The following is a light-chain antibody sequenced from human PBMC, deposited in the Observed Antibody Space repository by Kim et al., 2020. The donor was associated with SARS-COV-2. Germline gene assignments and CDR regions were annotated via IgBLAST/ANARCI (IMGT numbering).Light chain of an antibody. V-gene: IGLV2-11*03. CDR2: DVN. Sequence: GQSVTISCTGTRNDVGNYNYVSWYQQHPGKAPELLIYDVNQRPSRVPDRFSGSKSGNTASLTISGLQAEDEGDYYCCSYAGSYTWVFGGGTQLTVL. CDR3: CSYAGSYTWV. J-gene: IGLJ3*02. CDR1: RNDVGNYNY.